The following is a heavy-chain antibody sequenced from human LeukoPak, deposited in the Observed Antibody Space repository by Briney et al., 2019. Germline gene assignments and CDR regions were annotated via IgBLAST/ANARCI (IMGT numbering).Heavy chain of an antibody. V-gene: IGHV3-23*01. D-gene: IGHD5-24*01. J-gene: IGHJ4*02. CDR1: EFTFSSHG. Sequence: GGTLGLSCEAPEFTFSSHGRNWVRKPPGKGLRWVSGISGSGDTTYYADSVKGRFTISRDNSKNTLYLQMNSLRVEDTAVFYCAKDDAWLQYNYWGQGTLVTVSS. CDR3: AKDDAWLQYNY. CDR2: ISGSGDTT.